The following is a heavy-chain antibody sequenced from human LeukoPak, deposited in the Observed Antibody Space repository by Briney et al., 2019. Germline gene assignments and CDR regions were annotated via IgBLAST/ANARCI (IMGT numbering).Heavy chain of an antibody. V-gene: IGHV1-2*02. Sequence: ASVKVSCKASGYTFTGYYMHWVLQAPGQGLEWMGWINPNSGGTNYAQKFQGRVTMTRDTSISTAYMELSRLRSDDTAVYYCARAGSSSRWVNDFWGQGTLVTVSS. CDR2: INPNSGGT. D-gene: IGHD6-13*01. J-gene: IGHJ4*02. CDR3: ARAGSSSRWVNDF. CDR1: GYTFTGYY.